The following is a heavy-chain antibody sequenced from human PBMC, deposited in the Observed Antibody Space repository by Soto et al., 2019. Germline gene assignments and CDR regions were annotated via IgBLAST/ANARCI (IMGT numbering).Heavy chain of an antibody. V-gene: IGHV3-74*01. CDR3: AFNHSSSWAYYYYYMDV. J-gene: IGHJ6*03. CDR1: GFTFRSYW. D-gene: IGHD6-13*01. CDR2: INSDGSST. Sequence: EVQLVESGGGLVQPGGSLRLSCAASGFTFRSYWMHWVRQAPGKGLVWVSRINSDGSSTNYAHSVKGRFTISRDNAKNTLYLQMNSLRAEDTAVYYCAFNHSSSWAYYYYYMDVCGKGTTVTVSS.